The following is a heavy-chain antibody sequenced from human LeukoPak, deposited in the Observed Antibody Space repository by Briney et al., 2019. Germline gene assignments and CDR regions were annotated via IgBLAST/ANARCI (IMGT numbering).Heavy chain of an antibody. V-gene: IGHV4-4*07. CDR2: IYTTGAT. D-gene: IGHD1-26*01. CDR1: GGSIRSYF. Sequence: SETLSLTCTVSGGSIRSYFWGWVRQPAGKGLEWIGRIYTTGATFYNPSLKTRLTMSIDTSKNQFSLRLTSVVAADTAVYYCARQGSTASYYFLDYWSQGTLVTVSS. CDR3: ARQGSTASYYFLDY. J-gene: IGHJ4*02.